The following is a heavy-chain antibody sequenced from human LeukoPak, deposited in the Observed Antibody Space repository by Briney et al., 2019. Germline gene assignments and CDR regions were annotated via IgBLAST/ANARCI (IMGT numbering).Heavy chain of an antibody. CDR1: GGSISSYY. CDR2: IYTSGST. V-gene: IGHV4-4*07. CDR3: ARGEITMVRGVIITFPYFDY. J-gene: IGHJ4*02. Sequence: SETLSLTCTVSGGSISSYYWSWIRQPAGKGLEWIGRIYTSGSTNYNPSHKSRVTMSVDTSKNQFSLKLSSVTAADTAVYYCARGEITMVRGVIITFPYFDYWGQGTLVTVSS. D-gene: IGHD3-10*01.